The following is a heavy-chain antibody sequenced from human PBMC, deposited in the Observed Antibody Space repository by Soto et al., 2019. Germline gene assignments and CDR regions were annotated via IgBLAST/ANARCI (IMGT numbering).Heavy chain of an antibody. CDR3: ARSRGHEDYFDF. CDR2: ISRSSTYI. CDR1: GFIFSTYS. Sequence: GGSLRLSCAASGFIFSTYSMSWVRQAPGKGLEWVSSISRSSTYIYYVDSVKGRFTISRDNAKNSLSLQMNSLRADDTAVYYCARSRGHEDYFDFWGQGTLVTVSS. J-gene: IGHJ4*02. V-gene: IGHV3-21*01.